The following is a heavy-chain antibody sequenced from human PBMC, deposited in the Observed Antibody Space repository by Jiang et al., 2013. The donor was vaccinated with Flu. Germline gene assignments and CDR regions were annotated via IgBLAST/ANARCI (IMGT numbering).Heavy chain of an antibody. CDR1: GASISSGYYY. D-gene: IGHD6-19*01. V-gene: IGHV4-61*02. Sequence: GLVKPSQTLSLTCTVSGASISSGYYYWTWIRKPAGKGLEWVGHIYTRGSTSYNPSLKSRVTISVDRSKNQFSLDLNSVTAAATAVYYCAREYTSGWYPNFDSWGQGTLVIVSS. J-gene: IGHJ4*02. CDR3: AREYTSGWYPNFDS. CDR2: IYTRGST.